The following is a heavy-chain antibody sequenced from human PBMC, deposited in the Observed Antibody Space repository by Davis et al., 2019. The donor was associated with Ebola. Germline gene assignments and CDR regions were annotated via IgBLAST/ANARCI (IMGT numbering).Heavy chain of an antibody. CDR1: GFTLNNAW. J-gene: IGHJ5*02. CDR2: IKQDGGET. Sequence: GESLKISCAASGFTLNNAWMSWVRQAPGKGLEWVAKIKQDGGETYYVDSVKGRFTISGDNAKNSLYLQMNSLRAEDSAVYYCARGGSYPGSWGQGTLVTVSS. CDR3: ARGGSYPGS. V-gene: IGHV3-7*04. D-gene: IGHD1-26*01.